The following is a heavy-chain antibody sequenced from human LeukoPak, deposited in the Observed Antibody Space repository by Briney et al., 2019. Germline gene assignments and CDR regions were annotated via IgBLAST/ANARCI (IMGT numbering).Heavy chain of an antibody. Sequence: GGSLRLSCAASGFTFSNYAMSWVRQAPGKGLEWVSTIRGSGGDTCYADSVMGRFTVSRDNAKNSLYLQVNSLRAEDTAVYFCARATGWDLLVPFDYWGQGTLVTVSS. D-gene: IGHD1-26*01. V-gene: IGHV3-23*01. CDR3: ARATGWDLLVPFDY. CDR1: GFTFSNYA. CDR2: IRGSGGDT. J-gene: IGHJ4*02.